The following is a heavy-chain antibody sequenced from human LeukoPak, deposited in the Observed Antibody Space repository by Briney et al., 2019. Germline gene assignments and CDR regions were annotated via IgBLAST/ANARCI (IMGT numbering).Heavy chain of an antibody. D-gene: IGHD1-26*01. CDR3: ATSPGTYYNS. CDR1: GYTFTDFY. J-gene: IGHJ4*02. V-gene: IGHV1-69-2*01. CDR2: FDPEDGEV. Sequence: GATVKLSCKASGYTFTDFYIHWVQEAPGRGLEWMGRFDPEDGEVFYADIFQGRIVISADTSINTAYLELSILRSEDTALYYCATSPGTYYNSWGQGTLVTVSS.